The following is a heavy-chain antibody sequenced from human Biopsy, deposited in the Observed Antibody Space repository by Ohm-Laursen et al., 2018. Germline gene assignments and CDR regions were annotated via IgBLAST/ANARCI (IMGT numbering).Heavy chain of an antibody. V-gene: IGHV1-58*02. J-gene: IGHJ4*02. CDR2: IVVGGGNT. CDR1: GFTSNRSA. Sequence: SVKVSCKASGFTSNRSAMLWVRQAPGQRLEWIGWIVVGGGNTNYAQKFQERVTITRDMSTSTAYMELSSLRSEDTAVYYCASRPNCGGDCSSGFDYWGQGTLVTVSS. CDR3: ASRPNCGGDCSSGFDY. D-gene: IGHD2-21*02.